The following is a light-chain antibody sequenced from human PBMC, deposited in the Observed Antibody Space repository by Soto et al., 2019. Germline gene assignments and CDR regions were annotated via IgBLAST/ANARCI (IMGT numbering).Light chain of an antibody. V-gene: IGLV2-14*01. CDR1: SSDVGGYNY. CDR3: SSYTTISTYV. Sequence: LTQPASVSGSPGQSITISCTGTSSDVGGYNYVSWYQQHPGKAPKLMIYDVRNRPSGVSNRFSGSKSVNTASLTISGLQAEDEADYYCSSYTTISTYVFGTGTKVTV. J-gene: IGLJ1*01. CDR2: DVR.